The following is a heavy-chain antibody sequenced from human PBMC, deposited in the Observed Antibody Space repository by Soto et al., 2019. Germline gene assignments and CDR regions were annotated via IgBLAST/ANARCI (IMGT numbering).Heavy chain of an antibody. CDR1: GFTVSSNY. J-gene: IGHJ4*02. CDR3: ARELPPDI. Sequence: GGSLRLSCAASGFTVSSNYMTWVRQAPGKGLVWVSVLWSAGLTYYADSVKGRFTISRDNSKNTVYLQMNSLRAEDSAVYYCARELPPDIWGRGTLVTVSS. CDR2: LWSAGLT. V-gene: IGHV3-53*01.